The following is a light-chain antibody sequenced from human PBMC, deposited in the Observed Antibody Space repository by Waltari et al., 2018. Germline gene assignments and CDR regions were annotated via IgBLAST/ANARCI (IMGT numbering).Light chain of an antibody. CDR1: QGISRW. CDR2: SAT. J-gene: IGKJ5*01. Sequence: IQMTQSPSSVSASVGDRVTITFRSRQGISRWLAWYPQKPGKAPNLLIYSATSLQSGVPSRCSGSGSGTDFTLTISSVQPEDFATYYCQQANSFPIAFGLGTRLEIK. CDR3: QQANSFPIA. V-gene: IGKV1-12*01.